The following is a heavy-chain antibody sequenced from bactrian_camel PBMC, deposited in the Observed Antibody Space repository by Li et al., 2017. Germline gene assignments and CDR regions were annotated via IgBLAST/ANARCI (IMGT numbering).Heavy chain of an antibody. J-gene: IGHJ6*01. CDR3: TRDRGLAVPAGSFDY. D-gene: IGHD6*01. V-gene: IGHV3S53*01. CDR2: IDSEGNI. Sequence: QVQLVESGGGSVQTGGTLRLSCTVSGVITPTYFRRYCMGWFRQVPGTKREGVAAIDSEGNIGYADSVKGRFTISRDNAKNTINLELNSLKTEDTAMYYCTRDRGLAVPAGSFDYWAQGTQVTVS. CDR1: GVITPTYFRRYC.